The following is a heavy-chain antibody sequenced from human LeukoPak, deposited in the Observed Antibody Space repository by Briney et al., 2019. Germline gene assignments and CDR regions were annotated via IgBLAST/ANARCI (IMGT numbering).Heavy chain of an antibody. D-gene: IGHD5-18*01. CDR1: GFTFSSYG. Sequence: GGSLRLSCAASGFTFSSYGMHWVRQAPGKGLEWVAFIRYDGSNKYYADSVKGRFTISRDNSKNTLYLQRNSLRAEDTAVYYCAKDPRRGYSYGYHKGVGYFDYWGQGTLVTVSS. J-gene: IGHJ4*02. V-gene: IGHV3-30*02. CDR2: IRYDGSNK. CDR3: AKDPRRGYSYGYHKGVGYFDY.